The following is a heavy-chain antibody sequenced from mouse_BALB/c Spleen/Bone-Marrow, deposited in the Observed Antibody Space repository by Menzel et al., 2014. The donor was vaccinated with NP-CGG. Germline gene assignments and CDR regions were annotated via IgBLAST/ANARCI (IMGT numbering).Heavy chain of an antibody. Sequence: VKLMESGAELVKPGASVKLSRKASGYTFTSYWMHWVKQRPGQGLEWIGEINPSNGRTNYNEKFKSKATLTVDKSSSTAYMQLSSLTSEDSAVYYCARWGFDYWGQGTTLTVSS. CDR1: GYTFTSYW. J-gene: IGHJ2*01. CDR3: ARWGFDY. V-gene: IGHV1S81*02. CDR2: INPSNGRT.